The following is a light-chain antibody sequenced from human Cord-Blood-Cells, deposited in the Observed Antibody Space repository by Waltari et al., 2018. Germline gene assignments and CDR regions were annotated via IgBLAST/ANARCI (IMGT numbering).Light chain of an antibody. CDR3: QQYYSTPWT. CDR1: QSVLYSSNNQNY. Sequence: DIVMTQSPDSLAVSLGEGATINCKSSQSVLYSSNNQNYLAWYQQKPGQPPKLLIYWASTRESGVPDRFSGSGSGTDFTLTISSLQAEDVAVYYCQQYYSTPWTFDQGTKVEIK. V-gene: IGKV4-1*01. J-gene: IGKJ1*01. CDR2: WAS.